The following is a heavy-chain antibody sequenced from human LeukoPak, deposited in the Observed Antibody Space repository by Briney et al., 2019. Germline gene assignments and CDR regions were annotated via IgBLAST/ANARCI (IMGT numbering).Heavy chain of an antibody. D-gene: IGHD4-17*01. CDR3: AKETAPHTDYVFAC. Sequence: GGSLRLSCAASRFTFSDYAMASSREAPRTGPEWVASISETGRETSYADSVKGRFTISRDNSKKMLFLKMSSLRAAATAIFYCAKETAPHTDYVFACWGQGTLVTVSS. V-gene: IGHV3-23*01. CDR2: ISETGRET. J-gene: IGHJ4*02. CDR1: RFTFSDYA.